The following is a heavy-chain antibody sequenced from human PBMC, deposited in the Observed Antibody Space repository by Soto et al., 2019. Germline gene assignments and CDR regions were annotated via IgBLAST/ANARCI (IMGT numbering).Heavy chain of an antibody. V-gene: IGHV4-31*03. CDR1: NGYINSGGFY. J-gene: IGHJ5*02. CDR3: ARGGIAGHWFAP. Sequence: QVQLQESGPGLLKPSQTLSLTCNVSNGYINSGGFYWSWIRQHPGKGLEWIGYIFHSGSTLYNPSLNSRGSLSADTAKNQLSLNLRSVTVADTAVYYCARGGIAGHWFAPWGQGILVTVSS. CDR2: IFHSGST. D-gene: IGHD6-13*01.